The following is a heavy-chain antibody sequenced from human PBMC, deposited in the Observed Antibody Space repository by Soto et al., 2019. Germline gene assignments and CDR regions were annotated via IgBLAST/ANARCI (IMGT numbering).Heavy chain of an antibody. J-gene: IGHJ6*03. Sequence: QVQLVQSGAEVKKPGSSVKVSCKASGDTFSNHTISWVRQAHGQGLEWMGRIIPILGVANYAQKFQGRVTITADKSTSTAYMEMSSLRSADSAVYYFAIVAEMGTVTKGYYYYMDVWGKGTTVTVSS. D-gene: IGHD4-17*01. CDR1: GDTFSNHT. V-gene: IGHV1-69*04. CDR3: AIVAEMGTVTKGYYYYMDV. CDR2: IIPILGVA.